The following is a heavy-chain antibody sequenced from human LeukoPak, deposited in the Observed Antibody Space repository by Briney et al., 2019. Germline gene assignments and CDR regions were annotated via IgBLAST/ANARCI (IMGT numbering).Heavy chain of an antibody. CDR1: GFTFSSYA. V-gene: IGHV3-9*01. D-gene: IGHD3-3*02. J-gene: IGHJ4*02. Sequence: GGSLRLSCAASGFTFSSYAMHWVRQAPGKGLEWVSGISWNSGSIGYADSVKGRFTISRDNAKNSLYLQMNSLRAEDTALYYCAKVALLDLYYFDYWGQGTLVTVSS. CDR3: AKVALLDLYYFDY. CDR2: ISWNSGSI.